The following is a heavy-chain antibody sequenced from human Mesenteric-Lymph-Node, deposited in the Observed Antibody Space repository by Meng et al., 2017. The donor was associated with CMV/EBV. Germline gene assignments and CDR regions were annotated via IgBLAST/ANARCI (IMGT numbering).Heavy chain of an antibody. CDR1: GDSITSGRNY. D-gene: IGHD2-15*01. J-gene: IGHJ4*02. V-gene: IGHV4-31*03. CDR3: ARVSDSDYFDL. Sequence: SETLSLTCTVSGDSITSGRNYWSWVRQHPGKGLQWIGYIHHSGTTYYNPSLKNRLVISIDTPHNQFSLKLSSVTAADTAVYYCARVSDSDYFDLWGQGTLVTVSS. CDR2: IHHSGTT.